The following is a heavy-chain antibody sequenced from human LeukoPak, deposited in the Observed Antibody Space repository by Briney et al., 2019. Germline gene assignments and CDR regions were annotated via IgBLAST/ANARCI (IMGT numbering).Heavy chain of an antibody. CDR2: ISPSGDRT. D-gene: IGHD3-22*01. Sequence: GGSLGLSCAASGFTFSSYAVSWVRQAPGKGLEWVSFISPSGDRTSNADSVEGRFTISRDNTRNTLYLQMNSLRDEDTGVYYCAIMHGYYDGSGFWVQWGQGTLVTVSS. CDR1: GFTFSSYA. J-gene: IGHJ4*02. CDR3: AIMHGYYDGSGFWVQ. V-gene: IGHV3-23*01.